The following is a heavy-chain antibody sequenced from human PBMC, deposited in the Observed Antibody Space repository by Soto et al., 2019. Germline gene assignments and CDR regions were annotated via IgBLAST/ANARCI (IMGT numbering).Heavy chain of an antibody. CDR3: AKDGEAYADPPVNFDY. D-gene: IGHD4-17*01. CDR2: IYYSGST. V-gene: IGHV4-59*01. CDR1: GGSISSDY. Sequence: QVQLQESGPGLVKPSETLSLTCTVSGGSISSDYWSWIRQPPGKGLEWIGYIYYSGSTNYNPSLNRRVTISVDTSKNQFTLKLSSVTAADTAVYYCAKDGEAYADPPVNFDYWGQGTLVTVSS. J-gene: IGHJ4*02.